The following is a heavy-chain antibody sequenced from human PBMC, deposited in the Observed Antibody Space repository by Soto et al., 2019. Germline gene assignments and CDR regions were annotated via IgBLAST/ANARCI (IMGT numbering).Heavy chain of an antibody. J-gene: IGHJ4*02. V-gene: IGHV3-74*03. D-gene: IGHD3-16*01. CDR2: LSSDGFGA. CDR3: ARDLGGPDY. CDR1: GFSVSPYW. Sequence: HPGGSLRLACAASGFSVSPYWMHWVRQVPGRGLEWVARLSSDGFGAAYADSVKGRFFISRDIARNTLSLQMNSLRADDTAVYYCARDLGGPDYWGRGTSVTVSS.